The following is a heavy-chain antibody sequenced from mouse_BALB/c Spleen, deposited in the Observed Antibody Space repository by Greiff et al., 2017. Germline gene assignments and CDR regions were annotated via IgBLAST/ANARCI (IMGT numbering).Heavy chain of an antibody. CDR3: ARTYDYDANYYAMDY. V-gene: IGHV1-67*01. CDR2: ISTYNGNT. Sequence: VQLQQSGPEVVRPGVSVKISCKGSGYTFTDYAMHWVKQSHAKSLEWIGVISTYNGNTNYNQKFKGKATMTVDKSSSTAYMQLSSLTSEDSAVYFCARTYDYDANYYAMDYWGQGTSVTVSS. J-gene: IGHJ4*01. CDR1: GYTFTDYA. D-gene: IGHD2-4*01.